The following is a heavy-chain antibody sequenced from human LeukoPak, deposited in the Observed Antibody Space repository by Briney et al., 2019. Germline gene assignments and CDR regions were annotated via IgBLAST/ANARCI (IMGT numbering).Heavy chain of an antibody. D-gene: IGHD3-10*01. CDR3: ARGGSGISNAFDI. CDR1: GGSISSYY. Sequence: PSETLSLTCSVSGGSISSYYWSWIRQPPGKGLEWIGYLYYSGSTNSTPSLKSRVTMSVDTSKNQFSLKLRCVTAADTAVYYCARGGSGISNAFDIWGQGTMVTISS. V-gene: IGHV4-59*01. CDR2: LYYSGST. J-gene: IGHJ3*02.